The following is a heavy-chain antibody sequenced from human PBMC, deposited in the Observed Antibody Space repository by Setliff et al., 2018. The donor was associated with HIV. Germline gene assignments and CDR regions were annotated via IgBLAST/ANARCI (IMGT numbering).Heavy chain of an antibody. J-gene: IGHJ4*02. CDR1: GYTLTELS. D-gene: IGHD6-6*01. V-gene: IGHV1-24*01. CDR3: VTGSAARPFDY. Sequence: ASVKVSCKVSGYTLTELSRHWVRQAPGKGLEWMGSFDPKDGKTRYAQKFQGRVTMTEDTSTDTAYMELSSLRSEETAVYYYVTGSAARPFDYWGQGTLVTVSS. CDR2: FDPKDGKT.